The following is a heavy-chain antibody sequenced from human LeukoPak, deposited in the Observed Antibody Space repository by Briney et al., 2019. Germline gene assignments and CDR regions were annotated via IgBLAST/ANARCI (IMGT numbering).Heavy chain of an antibody. CDR2: IYSGGST. J-gene: IGHJ4*02. Sequence: GSLRLSCAASGFIVSSKYMSWVRQAPGKGLEWVSVIYSGGSTYYAASVEGRFTISRDNSKNTVYLQMNSLRVEDTAVYYCARAGPIDYWGQGTLVTVSS. CDR1: GFIVSSKY. V-gene: IGHV3-53*01. CDR3: ARAGPIDY.